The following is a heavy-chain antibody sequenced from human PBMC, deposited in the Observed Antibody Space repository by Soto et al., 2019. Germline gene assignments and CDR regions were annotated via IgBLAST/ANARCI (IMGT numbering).Heavy chain of an antibody. Sequence: QVQLQQWGAGLLKPSETLSLTCAVYGGSFSGYYWSWIRQPPGKGLEWIGEINHSGSTNYNPSLMRRVSNSVDTSKNQFSLRLSSVAAADTAVYFCARTKAIVVVVAATYAFDIWGQGTMVTVSS. CDR2: INHSGST. D-gene: IGHD2-15*01. CDR3: ARTKAIVVVVAATYAFDI. V-gene: IGHV4-34*01. CDR1: GGSFSGYY. J-gene: IGHJ3*02.